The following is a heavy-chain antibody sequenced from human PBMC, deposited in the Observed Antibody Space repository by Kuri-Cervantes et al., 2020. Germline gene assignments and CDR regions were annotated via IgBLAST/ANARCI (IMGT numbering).Heavy chain of an antibody. Sequence: SETLSLTCTVSGGSISSYYWSWIRQPLGKGLEWIGYIYYSGSTNYNPSLKSRVTISVDTSKNQFSLKLSSVTAADTAVHYCAYYHCSGGSCYFDYWGQGTLVTVSS. CDR1: GGSISSYY. CDR2: IYYSGST. D-gene: IGHD2-15*01. J-gene: IGHJ4*02. V-gene: IGHV4-59*01. CDR3: AYYHCSGGSCYFDY.